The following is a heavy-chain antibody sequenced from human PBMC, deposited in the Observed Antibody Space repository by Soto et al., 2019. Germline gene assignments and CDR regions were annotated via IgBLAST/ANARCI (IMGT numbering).Heavy chain of an antibody. CDR1: GFPFSNYW. Sequence: GGLLRLSYAACGFPFSNYWMIWVRQAPRKGLEWLANIKGDGSVIYYADSMKGRFTVSRDNAKNSVYLDMNSLSAQDTAVYYCAKDAEYFQHWGQGTLVTVSS. V-gene: IGHV3-7*01. J-gene: IGHJ1*01. CDR2: IKGDGSVI. CDR3: AKDAEYFQH.